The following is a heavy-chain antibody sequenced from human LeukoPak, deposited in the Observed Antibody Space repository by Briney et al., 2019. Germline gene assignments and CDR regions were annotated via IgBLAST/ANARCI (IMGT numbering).Heavy chain of an antibody. V-gene: IGHV4-34*01. CDR2: INHSGST. D-gene: IGHD3-10*01. Sequence: KSSETLSLTCAVYGGSFSGYYWSWIRQPPGKGLEWIGEINHSGSTNYNPSLKSRVTISVDTSKNQFSLKLSSVTAADTAVYYCAGWFGELLSDYWGQGTLVTVSS. CDR3: AGWFGELLSDY. J-gene: IGHJ4*02. CDR1: GGSFSGYY.